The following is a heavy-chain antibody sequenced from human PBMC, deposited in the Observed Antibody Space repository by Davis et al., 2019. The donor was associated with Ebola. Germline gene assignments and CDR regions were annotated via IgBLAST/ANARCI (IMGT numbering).Heavy chain of an antibody. CDR3: ARGCFEAPYGMDV. Sequence: PGGSLRLSCAASGFTFSSYSMNWVRQAPGKGLEWVSSISSSSSYIYYADSVKGRFTISRDNAKNSLYLQMNSLRAEDTAVYYCARGCFEAPYGMDVWGKGTTVTVSS. J-gene: IGHJ6*04. V-gene: IGHV3-21*01. CDR1: GFTFSSYS. D-gene: IGHD2-15*01. CDR2: ISSSSSYI.